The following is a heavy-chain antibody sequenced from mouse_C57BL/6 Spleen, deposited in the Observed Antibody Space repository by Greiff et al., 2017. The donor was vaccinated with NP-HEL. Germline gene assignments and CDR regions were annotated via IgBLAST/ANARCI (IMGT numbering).Heavy chain of an antibody. J-gene: IGHJ3*01. CDR3: ARGRFAY. Sequence: EVKLVESGGGLVKPGGSLKLSCAASGFTFSSYAMSWVRQTPEKRLEWVATISDGGSYTYYPDNVKGRFTISRDNAKDNLYLQMSHLKSEDTAMYYCARGRFAYWGQVTLVTVSA. CDR1: GFTFSSYA. CDR2: ISDGGSYT. V-gene: IGHV5-4*03.